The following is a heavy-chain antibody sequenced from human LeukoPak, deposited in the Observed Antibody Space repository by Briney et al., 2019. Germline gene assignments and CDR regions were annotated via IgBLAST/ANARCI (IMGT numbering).Heavy chain of an antibody. Sequence: GGSLRLSCAASGFTFSTFWMHWVRHTPGKGLVWVSRISNDGSTTHYADSVKGRFTISRDNAKNTLFLHMNSLRAEDTAVYFCAREGSQSASGTYPGNDWGQGTLVTVSS. CDR3: AREGSQSASGTYPGND. J-gene: IGHJ4*02. V-gene: IGHV3-74*01. CDR1: GFTFSTFW. D-gene: IGHD1-26*01. CDR2: ISNDGSTT.